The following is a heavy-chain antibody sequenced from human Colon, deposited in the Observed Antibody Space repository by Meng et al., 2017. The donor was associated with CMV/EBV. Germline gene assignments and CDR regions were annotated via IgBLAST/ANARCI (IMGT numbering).Heavy chain of an antibody. CDR1: GFIFSSYS. CDR3: AILAKPSFGY. D-gene: IGHD3-3*02. V-gene: IGHV3-48*04. Sequence: GESLKISCAASGFIFSSYSMNWVRQAPGKGLEWVSYISSSSSTIYYADSVKGRFTISRDNAKNSLYLQMNSLRAEDTAVYYCAILAKPSFGYWGQGTLVTVSS. J-gene: IGHJ4*02. CDR2: ISSSSSTI.